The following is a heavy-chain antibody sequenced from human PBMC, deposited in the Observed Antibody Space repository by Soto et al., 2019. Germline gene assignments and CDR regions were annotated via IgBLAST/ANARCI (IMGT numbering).Heavy chain of an antibody. V-gene: IGHV5-51*01. Sequence: GESLKIACKGSGYSFTSYWIGWVRQMPGKGLEWMGIIYPGDSDTRYSPSFQGQVTISADKSISTAYLQWSSLKAADTAMYYCARFLYCSGGSCQYYFDYWSQGTLVTVAS. CDR2: IYPGDSDT. CDR1: GYSFTSYW. D-gene: IGHD2-15*01. J-gene: IGHJ4*02. CDR3: ARFLYCSGGSCQYYFDY.